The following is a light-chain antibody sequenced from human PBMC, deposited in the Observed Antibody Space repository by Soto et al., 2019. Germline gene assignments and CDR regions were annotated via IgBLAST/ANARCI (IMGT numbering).Light chain of an antibody. V-gene: IGKV3-15*01. Sequence: ETVLTHSPSTRFVPPLNRATLSCVASQSVSSDLAWYQQKPGQAPRLFIYGASTRATGVPARFSGSGSGTEFTLTISSLQSEDFAVYYCQQHYNWPPLTFGRGTRVDIK. CDR1: QSVSSD. CDR3: QQHYNWPPLT. J-gene: IGKJ4*01. CDR2: GAS.